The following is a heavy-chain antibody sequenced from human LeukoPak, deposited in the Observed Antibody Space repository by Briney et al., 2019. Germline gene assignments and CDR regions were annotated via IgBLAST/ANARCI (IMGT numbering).Heavy chain of an antibody. CDR2: IYYSGST. Sequence: WIRQPPGKGLEWIGYIYYSGSTYYNPSLKSRVTISVDTSKNQFSLKLSSVTAADTAVYYCARDYGDSGWRFDYWGQGTLVTVSS. CDR3: ARDYGDSGWRFDY. V-gene: IGHV4-31*02. D-gene: IGHD4-17*01. J-gene: IGHJ4*02.